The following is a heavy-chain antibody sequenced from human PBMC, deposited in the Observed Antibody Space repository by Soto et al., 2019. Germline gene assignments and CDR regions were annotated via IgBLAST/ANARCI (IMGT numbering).Heavy chain of an antibody. CDR3: ARDRLDYSNYVFDYYYMDV. J-gene: IGHJ6*03. Sequence: ASETLSLTCTFSGGSISSGGYYWSWIRQHPGKGLEWIGYIYYSGSTYYNPSLKSRVTISVDTSKNQFSLKLSSVTAADTAVYYCARDRLDYSNYVFDYYYMDVWGKGTTVTVSS. D-gene: IGHD4-4*01. CDR1: GGSISSGGYY. CDR2: IYYSGST. V-gene: IGHV4-31*03.